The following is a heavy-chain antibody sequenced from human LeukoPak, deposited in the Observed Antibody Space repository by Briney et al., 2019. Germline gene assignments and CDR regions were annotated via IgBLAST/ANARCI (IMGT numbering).Heavy chain of an antibody. CDR2: IYYSGST. J-gene: IGHJ3*02. CDR3: ARAAGWLCAFDI. Sequence: SETLSLTCTVSGGSISSYYWSWIRQPPGKGLEWIGHIYYSGSTNYNPSLKSRVTISVDTSKNQFSLKLSSVTAADTAVYYCARAAGWLCAFDIWGQGTMVTVSS. D-gene: IGHD2-21*01. V-gene: IGHV4-59*01. CDR1: GGSISSYY.